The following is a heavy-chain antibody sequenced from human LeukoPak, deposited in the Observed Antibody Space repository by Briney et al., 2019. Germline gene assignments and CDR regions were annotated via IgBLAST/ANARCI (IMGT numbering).Heavy chain of an antibody. J-gene: IGHJ5*02. Sequence: SETLSLTCTVSGGSISSSSYYWGWIRQPPGKGLEWIGSIYHVGNSYYNPSLRSRVTISLDTSKNQFSLKLRSVTAADTAVYYCAREGTHRSRWYHWFDPWGQGTLVTVSS. D-gene: IGHD6-13*01. CDR1: GGSISSSSYY. CDR2: IYHVGNS. CDR3: AREGTHRSRWYHWFDP. V-gene: IGHV4-39*07.